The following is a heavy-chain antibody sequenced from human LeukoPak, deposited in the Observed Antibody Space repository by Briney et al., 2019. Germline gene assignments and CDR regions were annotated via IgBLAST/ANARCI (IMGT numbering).Heavy chain of an antibody. V-gene: IGHV1-8*01. Sequence: SVKVSCKASGYTFTSYDINRVRQATGQGLEWMGWMSPNSGNTGYAQKFQGRVTMTRDTSIGTAYLELSSLKSEDTAVYCCARTPPNWGADYWGQGTLVTVSS. J-gene: IGHJ4*02. CDR1: GYTFTSYD. D-gene: IGHD7-27*01. CDR2: MSPNSGNT. CDR3: ARTPPNWGADY.